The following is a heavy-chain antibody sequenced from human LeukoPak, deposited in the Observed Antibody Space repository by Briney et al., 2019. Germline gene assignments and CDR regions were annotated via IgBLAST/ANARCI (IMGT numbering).Heavy chain of an antibody. CDR1: GFTFSSYG. D-gene: IGHD6-13*01. J-gene: IGHJ4*02. CDR2: KRYDGSNN. V-gene: IGHV3-30*02. CDR3: ARDLSVGAVDT. Sequence: GGSLRLSCAASGFTFSSYGIHWVRQAPGKGLEWLAFKRYDGSNNYYADSVKGRFTISRDNSKNTLYLQMNSLRAEDTAVYYCARDLSVGAVDTGGQGTLVTVSS.